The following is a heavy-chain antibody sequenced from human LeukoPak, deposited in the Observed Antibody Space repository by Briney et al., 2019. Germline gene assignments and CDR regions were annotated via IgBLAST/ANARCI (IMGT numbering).Heavy chain of an antibody. CDR3: ARARMGGITMVRGAKYYFDY. CDR1: GGSISSYY. D-gene: IGHD3-10*01. CDR2: IYTSGST. J-gene: IGHJ4*02. Sequence: PSETLSLTCTVSGGSISSYYWSWIRQPAGKGLEWIGRIYTSGSTNYNPSLKSRVTMSVDTSKNQFSLKLSSVTAADTAVYYCARARMGGITMVRGAKYYFDYWGQGTLVTVSS. V-gene: IGHV4-4*07.